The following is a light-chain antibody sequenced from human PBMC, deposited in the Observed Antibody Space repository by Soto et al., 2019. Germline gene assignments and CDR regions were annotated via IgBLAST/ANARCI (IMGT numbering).Light chain of an antibody. CDR3: QQYNNWPPET. V-gene: IGKV3-20*01. J-gene: IGKJ1*01. CDR1: QSVSSSS. CDR2: GAS. Sequence: EIVLTQSPDTLSLSPGERATVSCRASQSVSSSSLAWYQQKPGQAPRLLISGASSRAADIPDRFSGSGSGTDFTLTINRLEPEDFAVYYCQQYNNWPPETFGQGTKVDIK.